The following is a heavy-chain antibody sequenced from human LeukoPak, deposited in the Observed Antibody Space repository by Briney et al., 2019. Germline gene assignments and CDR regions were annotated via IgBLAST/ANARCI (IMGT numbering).Heavy chain of an antibody. J-gene: IGHJ4*02. Sequence: SQTLSLTCSVSVVSIISGSYYWSWIRQPAGKGLEWIGRIYGSGGTDYNPSLKSRVDMSVDPSKRQFSLKLRSVTPTDTAVYFCARVSGSYDAVDYWGQGTLVTVFS. CDR2: IYGSGGT. CDR1: VVSIISGSYY. CDR3: ARVSGSYDAVDY. D-gene: IGHD1-26*01. V-gene: IGHV4-61*02.